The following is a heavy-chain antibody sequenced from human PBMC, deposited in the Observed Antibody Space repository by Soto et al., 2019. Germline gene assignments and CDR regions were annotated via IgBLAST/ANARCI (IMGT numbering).Heavy chain of an antibody. J-gene: IGHJ6*02. CDR2: IYGTGNT. Sequence: QLQLQESGPGLVKPSETLSLSCTVSGGSITSSFYWGWIRQPPGKGLEWIGSIYGTGNTYYNPSLKGRVTISAGTSKTQFSLNLISVTAADTAVYYCRSSSRYSTDVWGQGATVTVSS. V-gene: IGHV4-39*01. CDR3: RSSSRYSTDV. CDR1: GGSITSSFY. D-gene: IGHD6-13*01.